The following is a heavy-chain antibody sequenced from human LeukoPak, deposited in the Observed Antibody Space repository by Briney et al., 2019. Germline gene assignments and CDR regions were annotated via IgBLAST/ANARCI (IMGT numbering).Heavy chain of an antibody. D-gene: IGHD6-19*01. V-gene: IGHV3-7*01. Sequence: GGSLRLSCAASGFTFSSYWMSWVRQAPGKGLEWVANIKQDGSEKYYVDSVEGRFTISRDNAKNSLYLQMNSLRAEDTAVYYCAREKEQWLDDAFDIWGQGTMVTVSS. CDR2: IKQDGSEK. CDR1: GFTFSSYW. J-gene: IGHJ3*02. CDR3: AREKEQWLDDAFDI.